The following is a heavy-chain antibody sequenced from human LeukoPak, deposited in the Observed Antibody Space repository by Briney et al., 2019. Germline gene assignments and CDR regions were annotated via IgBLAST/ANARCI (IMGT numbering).Heavy chain of an antibody. J-gene: IGHJ4*02. CDR3: ARVVGGVVSYYFDY. CDR2: ISSSSSYI. V-gene: IGHV3-21*06. Sequence: GGSLRLSCAASGFTVSSYSMNWVRQAPGKGLEWVSSISSSSSYIYYADSLKGRFTISRDNAKNSLYLQMNSLRAEDTAVYYCARVVGGVVSYYFDYWGQGTLVTVSS. D-gene: IGHD1-26*01. CDR1: GFTVSSYS.